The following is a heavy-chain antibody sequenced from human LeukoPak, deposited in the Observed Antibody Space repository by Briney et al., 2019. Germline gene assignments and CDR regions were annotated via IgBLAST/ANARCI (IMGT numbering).Heavy chain of an antibody. CDR3: ARDGGGSSGWYASFDY. J-gene: IGHJ4*02. V-gene: IGHV3-21*01. CDR1: GFTFSSYS. CDR2: ISSSSSYI. Sequence: GGSLRLSCAASGFTFSSYSMNWVRQAPGKGLEWVSSISSSSSYIYYADSVKGRFTISRDNAKNSLYLQMNSLRAEDTAVYYCARDGGGSSGWYASFDYWGQGTLVTVSS. D-gene: IGHD6-13*01.